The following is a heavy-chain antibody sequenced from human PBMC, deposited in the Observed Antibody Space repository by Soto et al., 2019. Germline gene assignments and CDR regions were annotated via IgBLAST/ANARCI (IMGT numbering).Heavy chain of an antibody. D-gene: IGHD3-10*01. J-gene: IGHJ6*02. Sequence: SQTLSLTCTVSGGSISSGGYYWSWIRQHPGKGLEWIGYIYYSGSTYYNPSLKSRVTISVDTSKNQFSLKLSSVTAADTAVYYCARYGSGAVAGSYYYYYGMDVWGQGTTVTVSS. V-gene: IGHV4-31*03. CDR1: GGSISSGGYY. CDR2: IYYSGST. CDR3: ARYGSGAVAGSYYYYYGMDV.